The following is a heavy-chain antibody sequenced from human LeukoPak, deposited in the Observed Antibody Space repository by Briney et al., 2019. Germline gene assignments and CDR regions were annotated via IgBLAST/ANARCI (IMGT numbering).Heavy chain of an antibody. Sequence: PGGSLRLSCTASGFTFGDYAMSWFRQAPGKGLEWVSYISSSGSTIYYADSVKGRFTISRDNAKNSLYLQMNSLRAEDTAVYYCARGFWSGYVNDYWGQGTLVTVSS. CDR2: ISSSGSTI. D-gene: IGHD3-3*01. CDR3: ARGFWSGYVNDY. CDR1: GFTFGDYA. J-gene: IGHJ4*02. V-gene: IGHV3-11*04.